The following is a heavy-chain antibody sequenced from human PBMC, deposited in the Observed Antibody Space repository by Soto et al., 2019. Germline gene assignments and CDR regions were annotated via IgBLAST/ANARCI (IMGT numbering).Heavy chain of an antibody. Sequence: EVQLLESGGGLVQPGGALRLSCVASGFTFSSYAINWVRQAPGKGLEWVSGISGSGTTTYYADSVQGRFTISRDNSRHTLYLEMNSLRAEDTAVYYCARDLFLQGYYGSGNYYALDYWGQGTLVPVSS. CDR2: ISGSGTTT. CDR3: ARDLFLQGYYGSGNYYALDY. D-gene: IGHD3-10*01. V-gene: IGHV3-23*01. J-gene: IGHJ4*02. CDR1: GFTFSSYA.